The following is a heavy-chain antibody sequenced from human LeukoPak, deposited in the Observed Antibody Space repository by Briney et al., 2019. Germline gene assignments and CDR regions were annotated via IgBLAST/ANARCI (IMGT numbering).Heavy chain of an antibody. V-gene: IGHV5-51*01. D-gene: IGHD4-17*01. Sequence: GESLKISRQGSGYSFTSYWIGWVRQMPGKGLEWMGIIYPGDSDTRYSPSFQGQVTISADKSISTAYLQWSSLKASDTAMYYCARDYGDYGGAFDIWGQGTMVTVSS. CDR1: GYSFTSYW. CDR3: ARDYGDYGGAFDI. CDR2: IYPGDSDT. J-gene: IGHJ3*02.